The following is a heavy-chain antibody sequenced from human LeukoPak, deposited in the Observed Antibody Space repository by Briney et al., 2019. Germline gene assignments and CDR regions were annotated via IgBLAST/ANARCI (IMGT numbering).Heavy chain of an antibody. D-gene: IGHD5-24*01. CDR3: AKGKMATTGIY. Sequence: GGSLRLSCAASGFNFSNYGMHWVRQTPGKGLEWVAFTFYDGSKKYYADSVKGRFTISRDNSKNTLYLQMNSLRAEDTALYYCAKGKMATTGIYWGQGTLVTVSS. J-gene: IGHJ4*02. CDR2: TFYDGSKK. V-gene: IGHV3-30*02. CDR1: GFNFSNYG.